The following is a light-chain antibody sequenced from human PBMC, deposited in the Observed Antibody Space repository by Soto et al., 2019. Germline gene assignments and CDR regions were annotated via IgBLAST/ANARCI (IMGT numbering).Light chain of an antibody. J-gene: IGKJ1*01. Sequence: IVLTQSPGTLSLSPGERTTLPCRASQSISRYLAWYQQKPGQAPRFPIYGASTRATGVPGRFSGSGSGTEFTLTISSLQSEDFAVSYCQQYNDWWTFGQGTKVDIK. CDR1: QSISRY. CDR3: QQYNDWWT. V-gene: IGKV3-15*01. CDR2: GAS.